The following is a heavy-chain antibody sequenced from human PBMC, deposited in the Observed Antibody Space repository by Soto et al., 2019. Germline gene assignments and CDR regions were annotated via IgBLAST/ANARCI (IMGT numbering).Heavy chain of an antibody. J-gene: IGHJ4*02. CDR1: GGSISSGDYY. D-gene: IGHD3-22*01. Sequence: PSETLSLTCTVSGGSISSGDYYWSWIRQPPGKGLEWIGYIYYSGSTYYNPSLKSRVTISVDTSKNQFSLKLSSVTAADTAVYYCARAAYDSSGYLHWGQGTLVTVSS. V-gene: IGHV4-30-4*01. CDR2: IYYSGST. CDR3: ARAAYDSSGYLH.